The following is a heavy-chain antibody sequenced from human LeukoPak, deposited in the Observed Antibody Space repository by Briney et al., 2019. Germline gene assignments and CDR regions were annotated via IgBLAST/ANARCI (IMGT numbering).Heavy chain of an antibody. D-gene: IGHD3-22*01. CDR2: ISSSSSTI. J-gene: IGHJ4*02. CDR3: AKDDYYDTSGYRD. CDR1: EFSVGSNY. V-gene: IGHV3-48*01. Sequence: GGSLRLSCAASEFSVGSNYMNWVRQAPGKGLEWVSYISSSSSTIYYADSVKGRFTISRDNAKNTLYLQMNSLRAEDTAVYYCAKDDYYDTSGYRDWGQGTLVTVSS.